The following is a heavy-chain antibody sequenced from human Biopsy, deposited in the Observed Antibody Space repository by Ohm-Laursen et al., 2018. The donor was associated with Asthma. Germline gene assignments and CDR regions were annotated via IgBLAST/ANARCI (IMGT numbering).Heavy chain of an antibody. CDR1: GISFRTYG. CDR2: IWHDGSNK. D-gene: IGHD4-17*01. J-gene: IGHJ5*02. Sequence: LSLTCVASGISFRTYGMHWVRQAPGKGLEWVALIWHDGSNKYYADSVKGRFTISRDTSMNTLYLQMNSLRAEDTAVYYCAKVGHGNGDYVGWFDPWGQGTLVTVSS. V-gene: IGHV3-33*06. CDR3: AKVGHGNGDYVGWFDP.